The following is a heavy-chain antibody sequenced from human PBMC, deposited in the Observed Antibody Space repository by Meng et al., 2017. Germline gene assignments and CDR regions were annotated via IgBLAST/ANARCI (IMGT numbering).Heavy chain of an antibody. Sequence: ASVKVSCKASGYTFTGYYMHWVRQAPGQGLEWMGRINPNSGGTNYAQKFQGRVTMTRDTSISTAYMELSRLRSDDTAVYYGARASRHSSSWYGYDYWGQGTLVTVSS. D-gene: IGHD6-13*01. CDR2: INPNSGGT. CDR3: ARASRHSSSWYGYDY. J-gene: IGHJ4*02. CDR1: GYTFTGYY. V-gene: IGHV1-2*06.